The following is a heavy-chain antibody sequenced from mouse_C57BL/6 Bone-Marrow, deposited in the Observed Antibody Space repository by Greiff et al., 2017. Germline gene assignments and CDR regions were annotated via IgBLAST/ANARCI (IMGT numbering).Heavy chain of an antibody. V-gene: IGHV1-59*01. CDR1: GYTFTSYW. Sequence: VQLQQPGAELVRPGTSVKLSCKASGYTFTSYWMHWVKQRPGQGLEWIGVIDPSDSYTNYNQKFKGKATLTVDTSSSTAYMQLSSLTSEDSAVYYCAIDYSGSSFDYWGPGTTLTVSS. CDR2: IDPSDSYT. J-gene: IGHJ2*01. CDR3: AIDYSGSSFDY. D-gene: IGHD1-1*01.